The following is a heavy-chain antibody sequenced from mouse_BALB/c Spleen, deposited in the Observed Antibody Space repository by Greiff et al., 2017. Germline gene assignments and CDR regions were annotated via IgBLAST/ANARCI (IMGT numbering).Heavy chain of an antibody. D-gene: IGHD2-3*01. CDR3: ARFYDGYPAWFAY. J-gene: IGHJ3*01. V-gene: IGHV5-6-5*01. CDR2: ISSGGST. Sequence: EVQLVESGGGLVKPGGSLKLSCAASGFTFSSYAMSWVRQTPEKRLEWVASISSGGSTYYPDSVKGRFTISRDNARNILYLQMSSLRSEDTAMYYCARFYDGYPAWFAYWGQGTLVTVSA. CDR1: GFTFSSYA.